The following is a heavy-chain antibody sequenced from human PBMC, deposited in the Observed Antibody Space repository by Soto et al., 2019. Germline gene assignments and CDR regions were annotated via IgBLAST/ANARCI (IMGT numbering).Heavy chain of an antibody. J-gene: IGHJ2*01. V-gene: IGHV3-20*04. CDR2: INWNGGST. CDR3: ARDAGEQQLDWYFDL. D-gene: IGHD6-13*01. Sequence: GGSLRHSCAASGFTFDDYGMIWVRQAPGKGLEWVSGINWNGGSTGYADSVKGRFTISRDNAKNSLYLQMNSLRAEDTALYYCARDAGEQQLDWYFDLWGRGTLVTVSS. CDR1: GFTFDDYG.